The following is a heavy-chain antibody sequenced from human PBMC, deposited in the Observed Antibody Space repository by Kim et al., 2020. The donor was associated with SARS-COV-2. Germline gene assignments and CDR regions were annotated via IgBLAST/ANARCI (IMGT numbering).Heavy chain of an antibody. V-gene: IGHV4-39*01. J-gene: IGHJ3*02. D-gene: IGHD3-16*01. CDR3: ARRETGGDDAFDI. CDR1: GGSISSSSYY. Sequence: SETLSLTCTVSGGSISSSSYYWGWIRQPPGKGLEWIGSIYYSGSTYYNPSLKSRATISVDTSKNQFSLKLSSVTAADTAVYYCARRETGGDDAFDIWGQGTMVTVSS. CDR2: IYYSGST.